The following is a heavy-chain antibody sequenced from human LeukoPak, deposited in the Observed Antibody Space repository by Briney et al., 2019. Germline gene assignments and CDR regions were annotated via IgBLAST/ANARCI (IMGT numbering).Heavy chain of an antibody. CDR2: INNDGSTT. V-gene: IGHV3-74*01. CDR3: VRGGVTGSGTYYVSN. CDR1: GFTFSSYW. J-gene: IGHJ4*02. D-gene: IGHD3-10*01. Sequence: GGSLRLSCAASGFTFSSYWMHWVRQVPGKGLVWVSRINNDGSTTRYADSVKGRFTISRDNAKNTVYLQMNSLRAEDTAVYYCVRGGVTGSGTYYVSNWGQGTLITVSS.